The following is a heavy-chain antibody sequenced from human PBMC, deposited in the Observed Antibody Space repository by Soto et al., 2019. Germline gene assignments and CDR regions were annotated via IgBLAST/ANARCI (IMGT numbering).Heavy chain of an antibody. CDR2: INPNSGGT. CDR3: ARAPRGRDWNDSILEFDP. J-gene: IGHJ5*02. D-gene: IGHD1-1*01. V-gene: IGHV1-2*04. CDR1: GYTFTGYY. Sequence: ASVKVSCKASGYTFTGYYMHWVRQAPGQGLEWMGWINPNSGGTNYAQKFQGWVTMTRDTSISTAYMELSRLRSDDTAVYYCARAPRGRDWNDSILEFDPWGQGTLVTVSS.